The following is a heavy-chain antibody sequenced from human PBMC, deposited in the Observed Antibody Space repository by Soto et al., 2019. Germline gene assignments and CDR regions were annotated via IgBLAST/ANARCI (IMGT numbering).Heavy chain of an antibody. CDR1: GFTFSSYS. D-gene: IGHD3-16*02. Sequence: GGSLRLSCAASGFTFSSYSMNWVRQAPGKGLEWVSSISSSSSYIYYADSVKGRFTISRDNAKNSLYLQMNSLRAEDMAVYYCARDRSGWDYDYIWGSYRPNEAEYYFDYWGQGTLVTVSS. CDR2: ISSSSSYI. V-gene: IGHV3-21*01. J-gene: IGHJ4*02. CDR3: ARDRSGWDYDYIWGSYRPNEAEYYFDY.